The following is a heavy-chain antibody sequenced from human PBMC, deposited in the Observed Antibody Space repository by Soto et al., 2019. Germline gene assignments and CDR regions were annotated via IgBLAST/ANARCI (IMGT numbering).Heavy chain of an antibody. CDR2: IYYSGST. CDR1: GGSISSGGYY. D-gene: IGHD3-16*01. V-gene: IGHV4-31*03. J-gene: IGHJ4*02. CDR3: ARGVLH. Sequence: QVQLQESGPGLVKPSQTLSLTCTVSGGSISSGGYYWSWIRQHPGKGLEWIGSIYYSGSTYYNPSPXSXXTTPVDTPKNHFSLKLSSVTAADTAVYSCARGVLHWGQGTLVTVSS.